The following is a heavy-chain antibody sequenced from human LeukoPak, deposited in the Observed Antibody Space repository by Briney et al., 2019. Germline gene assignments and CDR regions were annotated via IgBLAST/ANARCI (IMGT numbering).Heavy chain of an antibody. V-gene: IGHV3-48*03. J-gene: IGHJ4*02. D-gene: IGHD2-15*01. Sequence: GGSLRLSCAASGFTFSNYDMNWVRQAPGKGLEWVSFISHASSTIYYTDSVKGRFTISRDNAKNSLYLQMNSLRAEDTAVYYCAAEKLSHFDYWGQGMLVTVSS. CDR2: ISHASSTI. CDR3: AAEKLSHFDY. CDR1: GFTFSNYD.